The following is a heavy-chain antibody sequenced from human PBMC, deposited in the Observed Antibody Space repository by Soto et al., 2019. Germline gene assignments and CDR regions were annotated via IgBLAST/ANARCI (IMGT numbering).Heavy chain of an antibody. Sequence: QLQLQESGPGLVKPSETLSLTCTVSGGSISSSSYYWRWLRQPPGKGLEWIGSIYYSGSTYYNPSLEGRVRISVDTSKNQFCLKLSSVTDADTAVDYFARRLYTIARQRFDPCGQRTLVTVS. D-gene: IGHD6-6*01. CDR2: IYYSGST. J-gene: IGHJ5*02. V-gene: IGHV4-39*01. CDR1: GGSISSSSYY. CDR3: ARRLYTIARQRFDP.